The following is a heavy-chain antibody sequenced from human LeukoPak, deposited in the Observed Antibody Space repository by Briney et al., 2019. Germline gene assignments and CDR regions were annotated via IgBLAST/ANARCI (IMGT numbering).Heavy chain of an antibody. CDR3: ANGPRIIMIVVFKPNDAFDI. CDR1: GFTFSSYA. V-gene: IGHV3-23*01. J-gene: IGHJ3*02. D-gene: IGHD3-22*01. Sequence: GGSLRLSCAASGFTFSSYAMSWVRQAPGKGLEWVSAISGSGGSTYYADSVKGRFTISRDNSKHSLYLQVNSLRAEDTAGYYFANGPRIIMIVVFKPNDAFDIGGQGKMVTVSS. CDR2: ISGSGGST.